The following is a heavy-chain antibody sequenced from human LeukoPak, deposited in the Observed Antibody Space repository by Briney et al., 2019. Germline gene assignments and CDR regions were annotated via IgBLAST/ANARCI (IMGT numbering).Heavy chain of an antibody. J-gene: IGHJ5*02. V-gene: IGHV4-39*01. D-gene: IGHD6-13*01. CDR2: IYYSGNT. CDR1: GGSISSTTYY. CDR3: ARQSIAAGTRGWFDP. Sequence: SETLSLTCSVSGGSISSTTYYWGWIRQPPGKGLEWIGNIYYSGNTYYNPSLKCRVTISVDTSKSQFSLRLSSVTAADTALYYCARQSIAAGTRGWFDPWGQGTLVTVSS.